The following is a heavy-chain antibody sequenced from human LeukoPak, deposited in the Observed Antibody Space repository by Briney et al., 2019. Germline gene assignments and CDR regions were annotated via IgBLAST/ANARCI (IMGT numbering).Heavy chain of an antibody. D-gene: IGHD1-26*01. V-gene: IGHV3-20*04. J-gene: IGHJ6*03. CDR2: ISWNGGST. CDR3: ARDQTKWEPLRRRDYYYMDV. CDR1: GFTFDDYG. Sequence: PGGSLRLSCAASGFTFDDYGMSWVRQAPGKGLEWVSGISWNGGSTGYADSVKGRFTISRDNAKNSLYLQMNSLRAEDTAVYYCARDQTKWEPLRRRDYYYMDVWGKGTTVTVSS.